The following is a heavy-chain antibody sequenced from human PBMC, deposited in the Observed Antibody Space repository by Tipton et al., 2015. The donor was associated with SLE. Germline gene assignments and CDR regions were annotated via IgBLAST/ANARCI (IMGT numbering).Heavy chain of an antibody. D-gene: IGHD3-3*01. CDR3: ASPFSRDY. J-gene: IGHJ4*02. CDR1: GFTFSTYSMN. CDR2: IYYSGST. V-gene: IGHV4-39*01. Sequence: LRLSCAASGFTFSTYSMNWVRQPPGKGLEWIGSIYYSGSTYYNPSLKSRVTISVDTSKNQFSLKLSSVIAADTAVYYCASPFSRDYWGQGTLVTVSS.